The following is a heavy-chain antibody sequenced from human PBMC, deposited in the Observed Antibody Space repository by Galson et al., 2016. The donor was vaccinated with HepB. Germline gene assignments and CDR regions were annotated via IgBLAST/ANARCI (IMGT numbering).Heavy chain of an antibody. D-gene: IGHD3-9*01. CDR3: ARRRDILTGYHSYYYGMDV. Sequence: QSGAEVKKPGESLGISCKGSGYSFTRYYIAWVRQMPGKGLEWMGIIYPSDSDTRYSPSFQGQVTISADKSINTAYLQWSSLKASDTAMYYCARRRDILTGYHSYYYGMDVWGQGTTVTVSS. J-gene: IGHJ6*02. CDR1: GYSFTRYY. CDR2: IYPSDSDT. V-gene: IGHV5-51*01.